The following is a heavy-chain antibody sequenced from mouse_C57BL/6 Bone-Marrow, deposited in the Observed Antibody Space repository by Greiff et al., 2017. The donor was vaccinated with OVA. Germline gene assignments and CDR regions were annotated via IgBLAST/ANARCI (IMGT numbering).Heavy chain of an antibody. J-gene: IGHJ3*01. CDR1: GYTFTSYW. V-gene: IGHV1-64*01. D-gene: IGHD4-1*01. CDR2: IHPNSGST. Sequence: QVQLQQPGAELVKPGASVKMSCKASGYTFTSYWITWVKQRPGQGLEWIGMIHPNSGSTNYNEKFKSKATLTVDKSSSTAYMQLSSLTSEDSAVYYCARWNWAWFAYWGQGTLVTVSA. CDR3: ARWNWAWFAY.